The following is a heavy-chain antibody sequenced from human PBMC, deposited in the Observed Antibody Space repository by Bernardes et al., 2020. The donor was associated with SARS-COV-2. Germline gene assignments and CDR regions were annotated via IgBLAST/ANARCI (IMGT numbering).Heavy chain of an antibody. J-gene: IGHJ4*02. V-gene: IGHV3-74*01. CDR1: GFTFSNYW. CDR3: ARGLRWAFDY. CDR2: IQSGGYT. D-gene: IGHD4-17*01. Sequence: GGSLRLSCAASGFTFSNYWMHWIRQAPGKGLVWVARIQSGGYTNYADSVKGRFTVSRDTSENTVSLQMNSLRAEDTAVYYCARGLRWAFDYWGQGTLVSVSS.